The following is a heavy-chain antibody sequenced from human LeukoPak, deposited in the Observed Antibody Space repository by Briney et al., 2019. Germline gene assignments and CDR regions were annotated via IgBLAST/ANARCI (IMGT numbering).Heavy chain of an antibody. J-gene: IGHJ4*02. V-gene: IGHV1-69*04. D-gene: IGHD1-26*01. CDR1: GGTFSSYT. Sequence: SVKLSCKASGGTFSSYTISWVRQAPGQGLEWMGRIIPILGIANYAQKFQGRVTITADKSTSTAYMELSSLRSEDTAVYYCARDLDSGSYFPTDYWGQGTLVTVSS. CDR2: IIPILGIA. CDR3: ARDLDSGSYFPTDY.